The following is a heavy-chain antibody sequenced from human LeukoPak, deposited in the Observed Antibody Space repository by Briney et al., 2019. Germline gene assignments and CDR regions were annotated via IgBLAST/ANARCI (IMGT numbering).Heavy chain of an antibody. CDR3: AREAVAGRGFDY. V-gene: IGHV3-48*01. Sequence: GGSLRLSCAASGFTFSTYSMTWVRQAPGKGLEWVSYISSRSTVIYYADSLRGRFTISRDNAKNSLHLQVNSLRVEDTALYFCAREAVAGRGFDYWGQGALVTVSS. CDR1: GFTFSTYS. CDR2: ISSRSTVI. J-gene: IGHJ4*02. D-gene: IGHD6-19*01.